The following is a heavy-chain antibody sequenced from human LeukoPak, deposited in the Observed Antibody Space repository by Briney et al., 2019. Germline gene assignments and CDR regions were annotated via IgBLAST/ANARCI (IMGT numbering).Heavy chain of an antibody. CDR1: GGSISSYY. CDR3: ARHLLGGDYLWGSYRAPFDY. Sequence: PSEPLSLTCTVSGGSISSYYWSWIRQPPGKGLEWIGYIYYSGSTNYNPSLKSRVTISVDTSKNQFSLKLSSVTAADTAVYYCARHLLGGDYLWGSYRAPFDYWGQGTLVTVSS. J-gene: IGHJ4*02. D-gene: IGHD3-16*02. CDR2: IYYSGST. V-gene: IGHV4-59*01.